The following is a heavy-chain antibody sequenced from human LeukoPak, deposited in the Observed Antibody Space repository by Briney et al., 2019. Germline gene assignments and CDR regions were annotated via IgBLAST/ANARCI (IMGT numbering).Heavy chain of an antibody. V-gene: IGHV3-30*01. CDR2: ISYDGINK. CDR1: GFTCSSYA. J-gene: IGHJ4*02. D-gene: IGHD3-3*01. CDR3: ARVGLRFLEWSGFVY. Sequence: GGSLRLSCAASGFTCSSYAMHWVRQAPGKGLEWVAVISYDGINKFYADSVKGRFTISIDNSKNTLYLQMNGLRAEDRAVYYCARVGLRFLEWSGFVYWGQGTLVTVSS.